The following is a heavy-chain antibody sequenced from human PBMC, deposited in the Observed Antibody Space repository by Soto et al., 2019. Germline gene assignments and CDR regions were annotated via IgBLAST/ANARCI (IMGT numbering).Heavy chain of an antibody. J-gene: IGHJ4*02. CDR1: GSSLTTTHW. Sequence: LSLTCAVSGSSLTTTHWWSWVRQSPGKGLEWIGEIYRSGSTKYNPSLKSRVSMSLDKSKNEFSLNLKSVTAADTAVYYCARTVRSYSWSYFDDWGQGTLVTVSS. V-gene: IGHV4-4*02. CDR3: ARTVRSYSWSYFDD. CDR2: IYRSGST. D-gene: IGHD4-4*01.